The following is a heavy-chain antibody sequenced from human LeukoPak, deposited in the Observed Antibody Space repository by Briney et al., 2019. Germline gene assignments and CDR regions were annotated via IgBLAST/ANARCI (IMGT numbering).Heavy chain of an antibody. Sequence: SETLSLTCAVYGGSFSGYYWSWIRQPPGKGLEWIGEINHSGSANYNPSLKSRVTISVDTSKNQFSLKLSSVTAADTAVYYCARGRKYVATIINWGQGTLVTVSS. CDR2: INHSGSA. V-gene: IGHV4-34*01. CDR3: ARGRKYVATIIN. D-gene: IGHD5-24*01. CDR1: GGSFSGYY. J-gene: IGHJ4*02.